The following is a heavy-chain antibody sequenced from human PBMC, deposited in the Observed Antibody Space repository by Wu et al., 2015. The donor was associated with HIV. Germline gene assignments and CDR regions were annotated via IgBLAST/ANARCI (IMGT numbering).Heavy chain of an antibody. CDR3: ARGTYCGGDCAWWFDY. V-gene: IGHV1-2*02. D-gene: IGHD2-21*02. J-gene: IGHJ4*02. CDR2: INPNSGGT. Sequence: QVQLVQSGAEVKKPGASVKVSCKASGYTFTGYYMHWVRQAPGQGLEWMGWINPNSGGTNYAQKFQGRVTMTRDTSISTAYMELSRLRSDDTAVYYCARGTYCGGDCAWWFDYVGPGERWSPSP. CDR1: GYTFTGYY.